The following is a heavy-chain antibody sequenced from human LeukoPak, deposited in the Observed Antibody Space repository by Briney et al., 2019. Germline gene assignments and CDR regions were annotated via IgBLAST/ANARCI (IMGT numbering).Heavy chain of an antibody. Sequence: SETLSLTCTVSGGSISSSSYYWGWIRQPPGKGLEWIGSIYYSGSTYYNPSLKSRVTISVDTSKNQFSLKLSSVAAADTAVYYCARMEGYGVDYWGQGTLVTVSS. D-gene: IGHD2-15*01. V-gene: IGHV4-39*07. J-gene: IGHJ4*02. CDR1: GGSISSSSYY. CDR2: IYYSGST. CDR3: ARMEGYGVDY.